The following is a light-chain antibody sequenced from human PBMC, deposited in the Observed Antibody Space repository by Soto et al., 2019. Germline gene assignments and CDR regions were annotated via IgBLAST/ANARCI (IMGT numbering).Light chain of an antibody. J-gene: IGKJ4*01. CDR3: LQYNNWLT. CDR2: GAS. V-gene: IGKV3-15*01. CDR1: QSVRSN. Sequence: EIGMTQSPATLSVSPGERATLSCRASQSVRSNLAWYQQKPGQAPRLLIYGASTRATGIPARFSGSGSGTEFTLTISSLPSEDFALYYCLQYNNWLTFGGGTKVEIK.